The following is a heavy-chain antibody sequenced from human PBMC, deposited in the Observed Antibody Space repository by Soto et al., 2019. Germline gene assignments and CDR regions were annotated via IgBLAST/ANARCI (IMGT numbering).Heavy chain of an antibody. CDR1: GGTFSSYA. CDR3: ARDPGGIVGASAFDP. V-gene: IGHV1-69*13. CDR2: IIPIFGTA. Sequence: GASVKVSCKASGGTFSSYAISWVRQAPGQGLEWMGGIIPIFGTANYAQKFQGRVTITADESTSTAYMELSSLRSEDTAVYYCARDPGGIVGASAFDPWGQGTLVTVSS. J-gene: IGHJ5*02. D-gene: IGHD1-26*01.